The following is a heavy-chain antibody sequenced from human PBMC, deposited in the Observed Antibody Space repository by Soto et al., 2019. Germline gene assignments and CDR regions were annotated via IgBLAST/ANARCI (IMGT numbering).Heavy chain of an antibody. V-gene: IGHV3-72*01. J-gene: IGHJ5*01. CDR2: IRNKAYTYTT. CDR1: GFTFSDHY. Sequence: EVQLVESGGGLVQPGGSLRLSCVASGFTFSDHYMDWVRQAPGKGLEWVGRIRNKAYTYTTEHAASVKGRFTMSRDDLTNSVFLELNSLKSEDTAVYFCTKGLCTGGSSFSGDSWGQGTLVTVSS. CDR3: TKGLCTGGSSFSGDS. D-gene: IGHD2-15*01.